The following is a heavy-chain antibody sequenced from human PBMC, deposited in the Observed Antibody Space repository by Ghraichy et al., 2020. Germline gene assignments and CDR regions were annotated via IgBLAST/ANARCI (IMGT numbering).Heavy chain of an antibody. Sequence: GGSLRLSCEASGFTFSNAWMTWVRQAPGKGLEWVGRIKSKADSGTTDYAAPVKGRFSISRDDSKNTLSLQMNSLKTEDTAVYYCTTVGGTYRRPYFDHGGQGTLVTVSS. V-gene: IGHV3-15*01. J-gene: IGHJ4*02. CDR2: IKSKADSGTT. CDR1: GFTFSNAW. CDR3: TTVGGTYRRPYFDH. D-gene: IGHD1-26*01.